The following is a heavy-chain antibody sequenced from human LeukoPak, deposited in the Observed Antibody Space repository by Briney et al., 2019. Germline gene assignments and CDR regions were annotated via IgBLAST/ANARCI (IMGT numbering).Heavy chain of an antibody. D-gene: IGHD3-10*01. Sequence: GGSLRLSCAASGFTVSSNYMTWVRQAPGQGLEWVSIIYIGGSTYYPDSVKGRFTISRDNAKNSLYLQMNSLRAEDTAVCYCARDYYGSGSYPNWFDPWGQGTLVTVSS. CDR3: ARDYYGSGSYPNWFDP. J-gene: IGHJ5*02. CDR1: GFTVSSNY. CDR2: IYIGGST. V-gene: IGHV3-66*01.